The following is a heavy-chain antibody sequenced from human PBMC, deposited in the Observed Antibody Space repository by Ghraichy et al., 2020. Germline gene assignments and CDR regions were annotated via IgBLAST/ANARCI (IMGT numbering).Heavy chain of an antibody. D-gene: IGHD4-23*01. CDR1: GGSISSSSYY. V-gene: IGHV4-39*01. J-gene: IGHJ4*02. CDR3: ARRYTTVVTPIDDYFDY. Sequence: TLSLTCTVSGGSISSSSYYWGWIRQPPGKGLEWIGSIYYSGSTYYNPSLKSRVTISVDTSKNQFSLKLSSVTAADTAVYYCARRYTTVVTPIDDYFDYWGQGTLVTVSS. CDR2: IYYSGST.